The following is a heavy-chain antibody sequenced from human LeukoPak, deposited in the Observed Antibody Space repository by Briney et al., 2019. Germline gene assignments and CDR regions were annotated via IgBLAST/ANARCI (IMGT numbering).Heavy chain of an antibody. Sequence: GGSLRLSCAASGFTFDDYAMHWVRQAPGGGLEWVSGINWNSGGVGYADSLKGRFTISRDNAKNSLYLQMNSLRPEDTALYYCVKGFCSTITCYGLDPWGHGILVTVSS. V-gene: IGHV3-9*01. CDR3: VKGFCSTITCYGLDP. CDR1: GFTFDDYA. J-gene: IGHJ5*02. D-gene: IGHD2-2*01. CDR2: INWNSGGV.